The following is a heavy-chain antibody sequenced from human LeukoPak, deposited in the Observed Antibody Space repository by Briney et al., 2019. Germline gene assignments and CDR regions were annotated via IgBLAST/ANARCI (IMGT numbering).Heavy chain of an antibody. D-gene: IGHD3-22*01. Sequence: RASVKVSCKASGYTFTSYGISWVRQAPGQGLEWMGWISAYNGNTNYAQKLQGRVTMTTDTSTSTAYMELRSLRSDDTAVYYCARVEATMISAAFDIWGQGTMVTVSS. CDR1: GYTFTSYG. CDR3: ARVEATMISAAFDI. V-gene: IGHV1-18*01. CDR2: ISAYNGNT. J-gene: IGHJ3*02.